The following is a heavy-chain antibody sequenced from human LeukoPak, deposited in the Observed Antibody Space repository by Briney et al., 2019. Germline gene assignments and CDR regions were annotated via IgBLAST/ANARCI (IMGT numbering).Heavy chain of an antibody. CDR1: GFTFSSYS. D-gene: IGHD2-15*01. CDR2: INSDGSST. V-gene: IGHV3-74*01. CDR3: ASVYCSGGSCHWRDGMDV. Sequence: GGSLRLSCAASGFTFSSYSMNWVRQAPGKGLVWVSRINSDGSSTSYADSVKGRFTISRDNAKNTLYLQMNSLRAEDTAVYYCASVYCSGGSCHWRDGMDVWGQGTTVTVSS. J-gene: IGHJ6*02.